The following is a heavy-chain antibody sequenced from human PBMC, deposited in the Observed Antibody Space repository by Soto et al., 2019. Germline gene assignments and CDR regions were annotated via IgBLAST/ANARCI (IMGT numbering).Heavy chain of an antibody. Sequence: PSETLSLTCSVSGADINTYSWTWIRQPAGKGLEWIGRIYTSASINYNPSLRGRVTLSVDTSTNQVSLKLASVTAADTAVYYCARDREAGYNFYYGMDVWGPGTTVTVSS. CDR3: ARDREAGYNFYYGMDV. J-gene: IGHJ6*02. CDR1: GADINTYS. V-gene: IGHV4-4*07. D-gene: IGHD6-19*01. CDR2: IYTSASI.